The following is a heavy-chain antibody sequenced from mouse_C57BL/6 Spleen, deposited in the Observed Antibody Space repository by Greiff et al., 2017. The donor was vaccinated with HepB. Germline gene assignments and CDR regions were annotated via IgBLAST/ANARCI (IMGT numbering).Heavy chain of an antibody. CDR1: GYTFTSYW. J-gene: IGHJ4*01. CDR2: INPSNGGT. CDR3: ARSTGSYYYAMDY. V-gene: IGHV1-53*01. D-gene: IGHD4-1*02. Sequence: VQLQQPGTELVKPGASVKLSCKASGYTFTSYWMHWVKQRPGQGLEWIGNINPSNGGTNYNEKFKSKATLTVDKSSSTAYMQLSSLTSEDSAVYYCARSTGSYYYAMDYWGQGTSVTVSS.